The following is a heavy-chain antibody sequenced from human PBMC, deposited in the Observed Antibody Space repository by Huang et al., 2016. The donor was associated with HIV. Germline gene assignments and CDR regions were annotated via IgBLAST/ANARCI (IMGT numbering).Heavy chain of an antibody. J-gene: IGHJ4*02. Sequence: QVQLVASGGGVVQPGRSLRLSCAAFGFTFNKFDMHWVRQAPGKVLEWVAIISYDGSSKYHADSVKGRFTISRDNSKNTVYLQMNSLRVEDTAVYYCAKDGRGSGTYYDYFEYWGQGTLVTVSS. CDR2: ISYDGSSK. CDR1: GFTFNKFD. V-gene: IGHV3-30*18. D-gene: IGHD1-26*01. CDR3: AKDGRGSGTYYDYFEY.